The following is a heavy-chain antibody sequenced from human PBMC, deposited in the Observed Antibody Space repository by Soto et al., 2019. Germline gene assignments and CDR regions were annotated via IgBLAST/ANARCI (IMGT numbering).Heavy chain of an antibody. CDR2: INHSGST. V-gene: IGHV4-34*01. CDR3: ARWSYDFWSGTPYYHMHV. D-gene: IGHD3-3*01. J-gene: IGHJ6*03. CDR1: GRSSSGYY. Sequence: SEAMPRTCALYGRSSSGYYWSWIRQPPGKGLEWIGEINHSGSTNYNPSLKSRVTISVDTSKNQFSLKLSSVTAADTAVYYCARWSYDFWSGTPYYHMHVSGNVTTAT.